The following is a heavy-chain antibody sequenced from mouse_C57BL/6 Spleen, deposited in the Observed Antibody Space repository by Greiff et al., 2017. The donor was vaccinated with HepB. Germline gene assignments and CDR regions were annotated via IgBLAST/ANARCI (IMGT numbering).Heavy chain of an antibody. J-gene: IGHJ2*01. CDR1: GYTFTDYY. CDR2: INPNNGGT. Sequence: EVQLQQSGPELVKPGASVKISCKASGYTFTDYYMNWVKQSHGKSLEWIGDINPNNGGTSYNQKFKGKATLTVDKSSSTAYMELRSLTSEDSAVYYCARGYSNYGPFDYWGQGITLTVSS. V-gene: IGHV1-26*01. CDR3: ARGYSNYGPFDY. D-gene: IGHD2-5*01.